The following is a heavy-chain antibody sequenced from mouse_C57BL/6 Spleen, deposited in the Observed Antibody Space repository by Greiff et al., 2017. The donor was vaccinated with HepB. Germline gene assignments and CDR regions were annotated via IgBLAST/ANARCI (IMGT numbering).Heavy chain of an antibody. CDR1: GYTFTGYW. V-gene: IGHV1-9*01. CDR2: ILPGSGST. Sequence: QVQLQQSGAELMKPGASVKLSCKATGYTFTGYWIEWVKQRPGHGLEWIGEILPGSGSTNYNEKFKGKATFTADTSSNTAYMQLSSLTTEDSAIYYGARWPYYYGSSYGDFDYWGQGTTLTVSS. D-gene: IGHD1-1*01. J-gene: IGHJ2*01. CDR3: ARWPYYYGSSYGDFDY.